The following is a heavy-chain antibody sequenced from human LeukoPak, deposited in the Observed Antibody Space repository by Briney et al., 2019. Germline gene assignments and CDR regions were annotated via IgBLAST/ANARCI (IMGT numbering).Heavy chain of an antibody. Sequence: SETLSLTCTVSGGSISSDTYYWGWIRQPPGKGLEWIGSVYYSGNTYYNPSLKSRVTISVDTSKNQFSLKLSSVTAADTAVYYCAREGWIQLWSQQYYFDYWGQGTLVTVSS. CDR1: GGSISSDTYY. J-gene: IGHJ4*02. D-gene: IGHD5-18*01. V-gene: IGHV4-39*07. CDR2: VYYSGNT. CDR3: AREGWIQLWSQQYYFDY.